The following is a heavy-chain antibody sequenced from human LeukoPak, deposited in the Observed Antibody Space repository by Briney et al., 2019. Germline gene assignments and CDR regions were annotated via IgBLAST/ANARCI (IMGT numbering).Heavy chain of an antibody. CDR1: GFTFSSYW. CDR3: ARGAIFGVVITRSAFDI. J-gene: IGHJ3*02. Sequence: PGGSLRLSCAVSGFTFSSYWMSWVRQAPGKGLEWVANIKQDGSEKYYVDSVKGRFTISRDNAKNSLYLQMNSLRAEDTAVYYCARGAIFGVVITRSAFDIWGQGTMVTVSS. D-gene: IGHD3-3*01. V-gene: IGHV3-7*01. CDR2: IKQDGSEK.